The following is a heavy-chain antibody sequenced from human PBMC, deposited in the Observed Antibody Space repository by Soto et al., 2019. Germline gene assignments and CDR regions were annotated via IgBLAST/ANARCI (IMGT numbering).Heavy chain of an antibody. CDR1: GFTFSDYY. J-gene: IGHJ4*02. CDR2: ISSSSSYT. CDR3: ARATRAYCSSTSCYHFDY. D-gene: IGHD2-2*01. Sequence: GGSLRLSCAASGFTFSDYYMSWIRQAPGKGLEWVSYISSSSSYTNYADSVKGRFTISRDNAKNSLYLRMNSLRAEDTAVYYCARATRAYCSSTSCYHFDYWGQGTLVTVSS. V-gene: IGHV3-11*06.